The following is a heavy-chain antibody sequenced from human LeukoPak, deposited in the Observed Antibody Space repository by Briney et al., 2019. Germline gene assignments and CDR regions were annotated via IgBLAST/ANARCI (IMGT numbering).Heavy chain of an antibody. CDR3: ASLYYYDSSGYHDY. CDR2: IYHSGST. D-gene: IGHD3-22*01. Sequence: SETLSLTCTVSGGSFNSGSYYWNWIRQPPGKGLEWIGEIYHSGSTNYNPSLKSRVTISVDKSKNQFSLKLSSVTAADTAVYYCASLYYYDSSGYHDYWGQGTLVTVSS. J-gene: IGHJ4*02. V-gene: IGHV4-61*01. CDR1: GGSFNSGSYY.